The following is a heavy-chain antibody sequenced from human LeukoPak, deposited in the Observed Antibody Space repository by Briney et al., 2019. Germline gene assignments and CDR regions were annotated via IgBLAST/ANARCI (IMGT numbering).Heavy chain of an antibody. CDR2: IHYTGAT. CDR3: ARGNILTGYCFDF. CDR1: GGSITGYY. Sequence: SETLSLTCAVYGGSITGYYWSWIRQTPGRGLEWVGEIHYTGATSYNPSLKSRATISTDTSKNQFSLRLCSVTAADTAVYYCARGNILTGYCFDFWVQGAVVTVSS. J-gene: IGHJ4*02. V-gene: IGHV4-34*01. D-gene: IGHD3-9*01.